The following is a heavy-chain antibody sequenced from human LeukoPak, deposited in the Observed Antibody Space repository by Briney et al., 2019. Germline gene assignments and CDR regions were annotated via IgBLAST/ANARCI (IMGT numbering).Heavy chain of an antibody. D-gene: IGHD1-26*01. CDR3: AKMKGHPLPKYYTDV. Sequence: GGSLRLSCAASGFTFSNFAMSWVRRTPGKGLEWVSGIINSGDTLYGDSVKGRFTISRDNSKNTLYLEMNSLRAEDTAIYYCAKMKGHPLPKYYTDVWGQGTTVTVSS. CDR1: GFTFSNFA. CDR2: IINSGDT. J-gene: IGHJ6*01. V-gene: IGHV3-23*01.